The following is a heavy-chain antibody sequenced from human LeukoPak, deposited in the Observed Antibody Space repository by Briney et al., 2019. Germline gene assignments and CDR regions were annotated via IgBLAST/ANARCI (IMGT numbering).Heavy chain of an antibody. Sequence: SVKVSCKASGFTFTSSAMQWVRQARGQRLEWIGWIVVGSGNTNYAQKLQGRVTMTTDTSTSTAYMELRSLRSDDTAVYYCARDSGYYDSSGYPYFDYWGQGTLVTVSS. V-gene: IGHV1-58*02. CDR3: ARDSGYYDSSGYPYFDY. CDR2: IVVGSGNT. J-gene: IGHJ4*02. CDR1: GFTFTSSA. D-gene: IGHD3-22*01.